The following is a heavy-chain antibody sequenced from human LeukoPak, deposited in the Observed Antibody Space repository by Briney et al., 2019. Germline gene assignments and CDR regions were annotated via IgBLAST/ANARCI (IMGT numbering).Heavy chain of an antibody. J-gene: IGHJ4*02. CDR3: AKDLLQYYYDSSGYYPDY. CDR2: MLYDGINK. CDR1: GFTFSSYG. Sequence: GGSLRLSCAASGFTFSSYGMHWVRQAPGKGLEWVAFMLYDGINKYYADSVKGRFTISRDTSKNTLYLQMNSLRAEDTAVYFCAKDLLQYYYDSSGYYPDYWGQGTLVTVSS. V-gene: IGHV3-30*02. D-gene: IGHD3-22*01.